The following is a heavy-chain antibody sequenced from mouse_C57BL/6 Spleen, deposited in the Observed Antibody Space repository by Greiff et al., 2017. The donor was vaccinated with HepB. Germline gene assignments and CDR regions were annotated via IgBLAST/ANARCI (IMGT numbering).Heavy chain of an antibody. CDR2: IYPRSGNT. Sequence: VKLQESGAELARPGASVKLSCKASGYTFTSYGISWVKQRTGQGLEWIGEIYPRSGNTYYNEKFKGKATLTADKSSSTAYMELRSLTSEDSAVYFCARRDYGDWYFDVWGTGTTVTVSS. CDR1: GYTFTSYG. CDR3: ARRDYGDWYFDV. D-gene: IGHD1-1*01. J-gene: IGHJ1*03. V-gene: IGHV1-81*01.